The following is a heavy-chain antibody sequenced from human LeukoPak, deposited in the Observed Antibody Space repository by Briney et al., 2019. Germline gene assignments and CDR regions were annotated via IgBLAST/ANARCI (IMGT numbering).Heavy chain of an antibody. J-gene: IGHJ4*02. CDR1: GGTFSSYA. CDR2: IIPIFGTA. V-gene: IGHV1-69*05. D-gene: IGHD3-3*01. Sequence: ASVKVSCKASGGTFSSYAISWVRQAPGQGLEWMGGIIPIFGTANYAQKFQGRVTITTDESTSTAYMELSSLRSEDTAVYYCAREGDFWSGYYTATFDYWGQGTLVTVSS. CDR3: AREGDFWSGYYTATFDY.